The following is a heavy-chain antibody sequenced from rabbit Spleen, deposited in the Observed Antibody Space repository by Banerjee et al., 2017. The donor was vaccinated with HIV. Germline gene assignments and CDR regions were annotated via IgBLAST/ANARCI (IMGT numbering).Heavy chain of an antibody. D-gene: IGHD6-1*01. Sequence: QEQLVESGGGLVKPGASLTLTCTASGFSLRRSYDMCWVRQAPGKGLEWIGFIYTGNGKNYYASWAKGRFTISKTSSTTVTLQLTSLTAADTATYFCARDDGSYDYIVGYFNLWGPGTLVTVS. CDR3: ARDDGSYDYIVGYFNL. J-gene: IGHJ4*01. CDR2: IYTGNGKN. V-gene: IGHV1S45*01. CDR1: GFSLRRSYD.